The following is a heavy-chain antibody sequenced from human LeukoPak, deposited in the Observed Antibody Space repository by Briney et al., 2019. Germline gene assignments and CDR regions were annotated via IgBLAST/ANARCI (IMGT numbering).Heavy chain of an antibody. CDR2: ISSSGSTI. J-gene: IGHJ4*02. Sequence: GGSLRLSCAASGFTFSDYYMSWIRQAPGKGLEWVSYISSSGSTIYYADSVKGRFTISRDNAKNSLYLQMNSLRAEDTAVYYCARDLMITFGGVIAIYYFDYWGQGTLVTVSS. CDR1: GFTFSDYY. D-gene: IGHD3-16*02. V-gene: IGHV3-11*01. CDR3: ARDLMITFGGVIAIYYFDY.